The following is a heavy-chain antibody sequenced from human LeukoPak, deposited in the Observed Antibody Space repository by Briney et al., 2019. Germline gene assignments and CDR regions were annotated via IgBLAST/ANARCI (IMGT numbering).Heavy chain of an antibody. CDR2: IYHSGNT. CDR3: ARVPGPNWFDP. V-gene: IGHV4-59*08. CDR1: GGSISSYY. Sequence: PSETLSLTCTVSGGSISSYYWSWIRQPPGKGLEWIGYIYHSGNTYYNPSLKSRVTISVDTSKNQISLKLSSVTAADTAVYFCARVPGPNWFDPWGQGTLVTVSS. J-gene: IGHJ5*02. D-gene: IGHD1-14*01.